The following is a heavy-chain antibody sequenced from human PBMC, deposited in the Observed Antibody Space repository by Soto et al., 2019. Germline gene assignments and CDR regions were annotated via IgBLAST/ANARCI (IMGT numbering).Heavy chain of an antibody. D-gene: IGHD3-22*01. Sequence: PGGSLRLSCAASGFTFSSDAMSWVRQARGKGLEWVSAISGSGGSTYYADSVKGRFTISRDNSKNTLYLQMNSLRAEDTAVYYCAKDPTGDPTYYIDSNAYYPVWGQGTLVTVSS. CDR2: ISGSGGST. CDR1: GFTFSSDA. J-gene: IGHJ4*02. V-gene: IGHV3-23*01. CDR3: AKDPTGDPTYYIDSNAYYPV.